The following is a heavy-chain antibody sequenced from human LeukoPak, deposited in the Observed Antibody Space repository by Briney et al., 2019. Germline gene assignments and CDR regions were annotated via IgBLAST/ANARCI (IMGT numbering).Heavy chain of an antibody. Sequence: GGSLRLSCAASGFTFDDYAMHWVRQAPGKGLEWVSLISWDGGSTYYADSVKGRFTISRDNSKNSLYLQMNSLRAEDTALYYCAKDSRDYGDYVGGMDVWGQGITVTVSS. J-gene: IGHJ6*02. CDR2: ISWDGGST. CDR1: GFTFDDYA. V-gene: IGHV3-43D*03. D-gene: IGHD4-17*01. CDR3: AKDSRDYGDYVGGMDV.